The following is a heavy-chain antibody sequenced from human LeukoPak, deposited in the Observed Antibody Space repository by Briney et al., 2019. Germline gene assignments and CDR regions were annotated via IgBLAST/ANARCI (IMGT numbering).Heavy chain of an antibody. CDR1: GYIFTSYY. J-gene: IGHJ4*02. D-gene: IGHD1-26*01. CDR3: ARDLGVGATTFDY. CDR2: INPSGGST. Sequence: ASVKVSCKASGYIFTSYYMHWVRQAPGQGLEWMGIINPSGGSTSYAQKFQGRVTMTRDMSTSTVYMELSSLRSEDTAVYYCARDLGVGATTFDYWGQGTLVTVSS. V-gene: IGHV1-46*01.